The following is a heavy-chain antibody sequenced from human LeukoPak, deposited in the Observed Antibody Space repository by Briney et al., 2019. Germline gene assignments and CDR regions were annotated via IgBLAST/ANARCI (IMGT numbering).Heavy chain of an antibody. V-gene: IGHV3-7*01. CDR3: AKWGPYCVGDYCPALDS. D-gene: IGHD2-21*02. Sequence: PGGSLRLSCAASGFTFSSYWMHWVRQAPGKGLEWVANINQDGSKKLYADSMKGRFTISRDNAKESLYLQLNSLRAEDTAVYYCAKWGPYCVGDYCPALDSWGPGTLVTVSS. CDR1: GFTFSSYW. CDR2: INQDGSKK. J-gene: IGHJ4*02.